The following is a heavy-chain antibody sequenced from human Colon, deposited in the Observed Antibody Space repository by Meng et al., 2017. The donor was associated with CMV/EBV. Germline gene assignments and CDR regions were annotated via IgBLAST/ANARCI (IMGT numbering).Heavy chain of an antibody. D-gene: IGHD1-7*01. J-gene: IGHJ4*02. CDR3: VRGAWNSRGCFDH. CDR1: GYTVSSYG. CDR2: ISTSIGN. V-gene: IGHV1-18*01. Sequence: ASVKVSCKASGYTVSSYGISWVRQAPGQGLEWMGCISTSIGNQYAQKFPGRVIMTTDSPTNTAYLEVMSLTFEDTAVYYCVRGAWNSRGCFDHWGQGALVTVSS.